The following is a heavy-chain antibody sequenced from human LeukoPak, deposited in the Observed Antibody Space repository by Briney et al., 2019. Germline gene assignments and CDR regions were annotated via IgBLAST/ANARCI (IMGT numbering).Heavy chain of an antibody. CDR1: GYAFTGYY. CDR3: ARRYYDILTGYYFLDQGPFDY. J-gene: IGHJ4*02. D-gene: IGHD3-9*01. Sequence: ASVKVSCKASGYAFTGYYMHWVRQAPGQGLEWMGWINPNSGGTNYAQKFQGRVTMTRDTSISTAYMELSRLRSDDTAVYYCARRYYDILTGYYFLDQGPFDYWGQGTLVTVSS. CDR2: INPNSGGT. V-gene: IGHV1-2*02.